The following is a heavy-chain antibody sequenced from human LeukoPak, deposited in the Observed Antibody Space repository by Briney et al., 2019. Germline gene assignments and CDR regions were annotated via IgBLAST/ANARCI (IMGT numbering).Heavy chain of an antibody. CDR1: GYTFTSYG. J-gene: IGHJ4*02. V-gene: IGHV1-18*01. Sequence: ASVKVSCKASGYTFTSYGISWVRQAPGQGLEWMGWISAYNGNTNYAQKFQGRVTMTRNTSISTAYMELSSLRSEDTAVYYCARGPRVATTPLNYWGQGTLVTVSS. CDR2: ISAYNGNT. D-gene: IGHD5-12*01. CDR3: ARGPRVATTPLNY.